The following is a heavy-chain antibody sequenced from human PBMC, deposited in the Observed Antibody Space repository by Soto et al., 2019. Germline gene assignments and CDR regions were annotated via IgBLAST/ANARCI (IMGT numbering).Heavy chain of an antibody. CDR2: IIPIFGTA. V-gene: IGHV1-69*13. Sequence: SVKVSWKASGGTFSSYAISWVRQAPGQGLEWMGGIIPIFGTANYAQKFQGRVTITADESTSTAYMELSSLRSEDTAVYYCARDYPADYYYGMDVWGQGTTVTVSS. J-gene: IGHJ6*02. CDR1: GGTFSSYA. CDR3: ARDYPADYYYGMDV.